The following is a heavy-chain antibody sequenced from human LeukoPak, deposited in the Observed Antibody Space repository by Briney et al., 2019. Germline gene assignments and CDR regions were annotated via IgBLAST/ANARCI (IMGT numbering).Heavy chain of an antibody. V-gene: IGHV5-51*01. D-gene: IGHD3-22*01. CDR2: IYPSDSDT. CDR1: GYSFTNYW. J-gene: IGHJ4*02. Sequence: GESLKISCKGSGYSFTNYWIGWVRQMPGKGLDWMGFIYPSDSDTRYSPSFQGQVTISADKSISTAYLQWSSLKASDTAMYYCARHIPTIYYYDSSGYYSAPDYWGQGTLVTVSS. CDR3: ARHIPTIYYYDSSGYYSAPDY.